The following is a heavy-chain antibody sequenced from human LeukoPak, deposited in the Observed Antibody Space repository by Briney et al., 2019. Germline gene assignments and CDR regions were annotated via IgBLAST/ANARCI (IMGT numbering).Heavy chain of an antibody. D-gene: IGHD3-10*01. CDR2: INPNGGST. CDR3: ARDWYYYGSGSTFFDY. CDR1: GYTSTNYY. V-gene: IGHV1-46*01. J-gene: IGHJ4*02. Sequence: VASVKVSCKASGYTSTNYYMHWVRQAPGQGLEWMGMINPNGGSTSYAQRFQGRVTMTRDTSTSTAYMELRSLRSDDTAVYYCARDWYYYGSGSTFFDYWGQGTLVTVSS.